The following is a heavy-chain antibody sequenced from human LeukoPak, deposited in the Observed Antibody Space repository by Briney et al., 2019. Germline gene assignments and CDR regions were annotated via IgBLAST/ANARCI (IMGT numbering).Heavy chain of an antibody. J-gene: IGHJ4*02. CDR2: SHYSGRT. Sequence: SETLTLTCTVSGASISDYYWSWFRQPRGKGLEWIGFSHYSGRTDSNPSLKSRLTISVYTPRNHFSLRLSSVTAADTAVYYCARHSETCSGAYCFLDYFDYWGQGALVTVSS. V-gene: IGHV4-59*08. D-gene: IGHD2-15*01. CDR3: ARHSETCSGAYCFLDYFDY. CDR1: GASISDYY.